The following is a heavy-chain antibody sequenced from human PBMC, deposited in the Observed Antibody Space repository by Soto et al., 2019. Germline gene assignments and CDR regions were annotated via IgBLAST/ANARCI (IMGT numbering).Heavy chain of an antibody. CDR1: GGSISSYY. J-gene: IGHJ6*02. V-gene: IGHV4-59*01. CDR2: IYYSGST. Sequence: TSETLSLTCTVSGGSISSYYWSWIRQPPGKGLEWIGYIYYSGSTNYNPSLKSRVTISVDTSKNQFSLKPSSVTAADTAVYYCAREQAAAGTNYYYGMDVWGQGTTVTVSS. D-gene: IGHD6-13*01. CDR3: AREQAAAGTNYYYGMDV.